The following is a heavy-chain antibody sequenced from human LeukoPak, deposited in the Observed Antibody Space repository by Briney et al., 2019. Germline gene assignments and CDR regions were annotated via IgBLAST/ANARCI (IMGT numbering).Heavy chain of an antibody. D-gene: IGHD3-22*01. J-gene: IGHJ4*02. CDR2: IYPTMTSI. CDR1: GVTFSDYS. CDR3: VRLRRKSDRSGSYYYYHY. Sequence: GGSLRLSCAASGVTFSDYSINCVRQAPGEGVEWCWSIYPTMTSIYYADAVKGRFIISRDTAKSSLFLQMNSLRAEDTALYYCVRLRRKSDRSGSYYYYHYWGQGILVTVSS. V-gene: IGHV3-21*01.